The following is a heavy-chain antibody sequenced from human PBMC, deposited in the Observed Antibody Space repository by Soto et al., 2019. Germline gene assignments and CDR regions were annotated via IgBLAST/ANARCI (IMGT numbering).Heavy chain of an antibody. J-gene: IGHJ3*02. CDR1: GFTFSSYG. CDR3: AREGHAWSLDAFDI. CDR2: IWNSSSNI. V-gene: IGHV3-48*01. D-gene: IGHD2-15*01. Sequence: PGGSLRLSCAASGFTFSSYGMHWVRQTPGKGLEWVSYIWNSSSNIYYADSVKGRFTISRDNAKNSLYLQMNSLRAEDTAVYYCAREGHAWSLDAFDIWGQGTMVTVSS.